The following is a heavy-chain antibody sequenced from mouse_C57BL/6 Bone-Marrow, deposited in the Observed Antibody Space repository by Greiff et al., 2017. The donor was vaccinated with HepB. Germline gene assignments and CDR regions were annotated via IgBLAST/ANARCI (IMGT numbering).Heavy chain of an antibody. CDR1: GFTFTDYY. J-gene: IGHJ3*01. CDR3: ARFLSIPFAY. Sequence: EVMLVESGGGLVQPGGSLSLSCAASGFTFTDYYMSWVRQPPGKALEWLGFIRNKANGYTTEYSASVKGRFTISRDNSQSILYLQMNALRAEDSATYYCARFLSIPFAYWGQGTLVTVSA. D-gene: IGHD2-3*01. V-gene: IGHV7-3*01. CDR2: IRNKANGYTT.